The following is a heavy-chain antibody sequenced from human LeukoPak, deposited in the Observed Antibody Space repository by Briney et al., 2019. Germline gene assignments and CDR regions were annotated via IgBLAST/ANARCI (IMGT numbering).Heavy chain of an antibody. D-gene: IGHD5-12*01. CDR3: ARASYSGYDGKDY. V-gene: IGHV3-21*01. Sequence: GGSLRLSCAASGFTFSSYSMNWVRQAPGKGLEWVSSISSSSSYIYYADSVKGRFTISRDNAKNSLYLQMNSLRAEDTAVYYCARASYSGYDGKDYWGQGTLVTVSS. CDR2: ISSSSSYI. CDR1: GFTFSSYS. J-gene: IGHJ4*02.